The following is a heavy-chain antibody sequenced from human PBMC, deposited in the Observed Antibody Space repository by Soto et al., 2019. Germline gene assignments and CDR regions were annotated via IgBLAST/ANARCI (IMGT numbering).Heavy chain of an antibody. CDR2: ISGSGGST. J-gene: IGHJ3*02. CDR3: AKTPARGYSGYDDAFDI. D-gene: IGHD5-12*01. Sequence: GGSLRLSCAASGFTFSSYAMSWVRQAPGKGLEWVSAISGSGGSTYYADSVKGRFTISRDNSKNTLYLQMNSLRAEDTAVYYCAKTPARGYSGYDDAFDIWGQGTMVTVSS. CDR1: GFTFSSYA. V-gene: IGHV3-23*01.